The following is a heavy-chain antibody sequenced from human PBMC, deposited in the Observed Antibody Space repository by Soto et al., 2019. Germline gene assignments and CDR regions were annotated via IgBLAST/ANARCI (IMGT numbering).Heavy chain of an antibody. J-gene: IGHJ6*02. CDR3: AGGYIVVVPAAPRGMDV. CDR2: IYYSGST. V-gene: IGHV4-59*01. Sequence: EPLSLTCTVSGGSISSYYWSWIRQPPGKGLEWIGYIYYSGSTNYNPSLKSRVTISVDTSKNQFSLKLSSVTAADTAVYYCAGGYIVVVPAAPRGMDVWGQGTTVTVSS. D-gene: IGHD2-2*01. CDR1: GGSISSYY.